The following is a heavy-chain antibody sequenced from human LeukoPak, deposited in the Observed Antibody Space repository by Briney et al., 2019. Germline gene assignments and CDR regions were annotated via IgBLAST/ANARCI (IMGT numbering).Heavy chain of an antibody. CDR3: ARSPGLTY. CDR1: GFTFNNYI. Sequence: GGSLRLSCAASGFTFNNYIMNWVRQAPGKGLEWVSSISSSSDYIYYADSVKGRFTISRDNAKNSLYLQMNSLRAEDTAVYYCARSPGLTYWGQGTLVTVSS. J-gene: IGHJ4*02. CDR2: ISSSSDYI. V-gene: IGHV3-21*01. D-gene: IGHD6-19*01.